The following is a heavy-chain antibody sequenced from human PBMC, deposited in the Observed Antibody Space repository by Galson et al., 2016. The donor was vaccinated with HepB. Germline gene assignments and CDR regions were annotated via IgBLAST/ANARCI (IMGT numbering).Heavy chain of an antibody. CDR3: ARNGVGGDNNWFDS. J-gene: IGHJ5*01. V-gene: IGHV4-34*01. D-gene: IGHD3-3*01. Sequence: SETLSLTCAVYGESFSSYSWTWIRQSPGKGLEWIGEINHSGTSHSSPSLKSRVTISVDPSKSQFSLNVSSVTAADTAVYFCARNGVGGDNNWFDSWGQGTLVTVSA. CDR1: GESFSSYS. CDR2: INHSGTS.